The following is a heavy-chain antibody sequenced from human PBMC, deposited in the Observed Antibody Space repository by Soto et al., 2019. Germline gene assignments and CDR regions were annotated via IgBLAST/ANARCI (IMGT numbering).Heavy chain of an antibody. Sequence: PGWSPGLSCAACGLTFSIYGMHWVRQAPGKGLEWVAVIWFDGSNKFYADSVKGRFTISRDNSKNTVSLQMNSLRDEDSAAYYCATTGPYWGQGTLVTVSS. CDR1: GLTFSIYG. J-gene: IGHJ4*02. V-gene: IGHV3-33*01. CDR3: ATTGPY. CDR2: IWFDGSNK.